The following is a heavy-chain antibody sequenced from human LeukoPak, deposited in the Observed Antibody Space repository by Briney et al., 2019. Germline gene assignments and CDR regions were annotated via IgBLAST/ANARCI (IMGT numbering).Heavy chain of an antibody. Sequence: SETLSLTCAVYGGSFSGYYWSWIRQPPGKGLEWIGEINHSGSTNYNPSLKSRVTLSVDTSKNQFSLKLSSVTAADTALYYCARGEYDYAWGSYSPNAFAMWGQGTMVTVSS. CDR2: INHSGST. CDR3: ARGEYDYAWGSYSPNAFAM. J-gene: IGHJ3*02. D-gene: IGHD3-16*01. CDR1: GGSFSGYY. V-gene: IGHV4-34*01.